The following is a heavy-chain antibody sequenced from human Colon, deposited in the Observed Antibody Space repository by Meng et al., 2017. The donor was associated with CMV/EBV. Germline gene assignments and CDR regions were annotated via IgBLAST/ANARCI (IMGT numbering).Heavy chain of an antibody. CDR1: GGSIDNSDYY. Sequence: SETLSLTCSVSGGSIDNSDYYWGWIRQPPGKGLEWIASIHYSGTTWYNPSLKSAVTISVETAKNQFSLKVSSVTAADTAMYYCARGGITMTTPFEFWGQGTLVTVSS. CDR2: IHYSGTT. J-gene: IGHJ4*02. D-gene: IGHD4-17*01. CDR3: ARGGITMTTPFEF. V-gene: IGHV4-39*07.